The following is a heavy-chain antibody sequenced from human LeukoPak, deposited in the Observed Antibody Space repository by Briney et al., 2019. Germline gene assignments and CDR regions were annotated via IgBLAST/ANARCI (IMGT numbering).Heavy chain of an antibody. D-gene: IGHD3-22*01. Sequence: SETLSLTCTVSGGSISSYYWSWLRQPPGKGLEWIGYIYDSGSTNYNPSLKSRVTISVDTSKNQFSLKLSSVTAADTAVYYCACLTTADAFDIWGQGTMVTVSS. CDR2: IYDSGST. CDR1: GGSISSYY. CDR3: ACLTTADAFDI. J-gene: IGHJ3*02. V-gene: IGHV4-59*01.